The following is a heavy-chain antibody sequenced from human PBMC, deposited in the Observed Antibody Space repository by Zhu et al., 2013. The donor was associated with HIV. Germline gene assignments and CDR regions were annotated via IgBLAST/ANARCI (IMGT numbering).Heavy chain of an antibody. D-gene: IGHD6-13*01. CDR2: FDPEDGET. J-gene: IGHJ4*02. Sequence: QVQLVQSGAEVKKPGASVKVSCKVSGYTLTELSMHWVRQAPGKGLEWMGGFDPEDGETIYAQKFQGRVTMTEDTSTDTAYMELSSLRSEDTAVYYCATDELAAAGIPAIHNYWGQGTLVTVSS. V-gene: IGHV1-24*01. CDR1: GYTLTELS. CDR3: ATDELAAAGIPAIHNY.